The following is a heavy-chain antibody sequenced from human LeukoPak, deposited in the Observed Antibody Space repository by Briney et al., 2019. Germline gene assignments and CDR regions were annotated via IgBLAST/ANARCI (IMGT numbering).Heavy chain of an antibody. CDR1: RFTFSNAW. CDR2: IQSKTNGGTT. Sequence: PGGSLRLSCVVSRFTFSNAWMSWVRQAPGKGLEWVGHIQSKTNGGTTDYAAPAKGRFTIPRDDSKNTLYLQINSLKPEDTAVYYCSWSYYRPIGYWGQGTLVTVST. J-gene: IGHJ4*02. CDR3: SWSYYRPIGY. D-gene: IGHD3-10*01. V-gene: IGHV3-15*01.